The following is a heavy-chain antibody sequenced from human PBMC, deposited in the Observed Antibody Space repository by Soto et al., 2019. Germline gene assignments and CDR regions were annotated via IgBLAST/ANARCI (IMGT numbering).Heavy chain of an antibody. CDR3: ARGAPYSSSDY. J-gene: IGHJ4*02. Sequence: GASVKVSCKASGYTFTGYYIHWVRQAPGQGFEWMEWINPNTGGTVDAQNFQDRVTMTTDSSIRTAYLEMDRLTSDDTAVYYCARGAPYSSSDYWGQGTLVTVSS. D-gene: IGHD6-6*01. V-gene: IGHV1-2*02. CDR1: GYTFTGYY. CDR2: INPNTGGT.